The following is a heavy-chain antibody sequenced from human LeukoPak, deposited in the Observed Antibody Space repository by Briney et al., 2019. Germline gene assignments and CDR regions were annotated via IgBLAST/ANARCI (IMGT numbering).Heavy chain of an antibody. D-gene: IGHD3-3*01. CDR2: IYDSGSA. V-gene: IGHV4-59*11. CDR1: GVSINSHY. Sequence: SETLSLTCTVSGVSINSHYWSWIRQPPGKGLEWIGFIYDSGSANYKASLESRVTMSVDTSKNQVSLKLSSVTAADTAVYYCARVLQNYYHMDVWGKGTTVTVSS. CDR3: ARVLQNYYHMDV. J-gene: IGHJ6*03.